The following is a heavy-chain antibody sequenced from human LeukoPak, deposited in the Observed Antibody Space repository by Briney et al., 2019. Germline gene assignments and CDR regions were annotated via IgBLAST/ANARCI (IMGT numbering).Heavy chain of an antibody. CDR2: INPNSGGT. CDR3: ARALGYCSSTSCPAYGMDV. V-gene: IGHV1-2*04. J-gene: IGHJ6*04. Sequence: ASVKVSCKASGYTFTGYYMHWVRQAPGQGLEWMGWINPNSGGTNYAQKFQGWVTMTRDTSISTAYMELSRLRSDDTAVYYCARALGYCSSTSCPAYGMDVWGKGTTVTVS. D-gene: IGHD2-2*01. CDR1: GYTFTGYY.